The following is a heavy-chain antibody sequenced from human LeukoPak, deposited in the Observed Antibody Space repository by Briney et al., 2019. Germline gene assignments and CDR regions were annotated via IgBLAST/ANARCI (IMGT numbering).Heavy chain of an antibody. CDR2: MNPNSGNT. Sequence: ASVKVSCKASGYTFTSYDINWVRQATGQGLEWMGWMNPNSGNTGYAQKFRGRVTMTRNTSISTAYMELSSLRSEDTAVYYCARGYYYYDSSGYYYVFDYWGQGTLVTVSS. V-gene: IGHV1-8*01. D-gene: IGHD3-22*01. J-gene: IGHJ4*02. CDR1: GYTFTSYD. CDR3: ARGYYYYDSSGYYYVFDY.